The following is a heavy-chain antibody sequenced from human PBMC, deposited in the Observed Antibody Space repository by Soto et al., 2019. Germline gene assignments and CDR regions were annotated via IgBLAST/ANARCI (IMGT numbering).Heavy chain of an antibody. V-gene: IGHV4-31*03. CDR1: GGSISSGFYY. Sequence: QVQLQESGPGLVKPSQTLSLTCTVSGGSISSGFYYWSWIRQHPGKVLEWIGYIYYSGRPYYNPSPKTRITITADPSKSHSSPKLSSVTAAATAVYYCARESDRGNYYTFDSWGQGTLVTVSS. J-gene: IGHJ4*02. D-gene: IGHD1-26*01. CDR3: ARESDRGNYYTFDS. CDR2: IYYSGRP.